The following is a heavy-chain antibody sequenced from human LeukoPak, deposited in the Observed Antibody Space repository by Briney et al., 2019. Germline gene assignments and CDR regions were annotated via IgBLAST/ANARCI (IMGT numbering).Heavy chain of an antibody. CDR3: ARAHNWKYGTFDY. J-gene: IGHJ4*02. CDR2: IRQDESER. CDR1: GFSFSCYW. D-gene: IGHD1-7*01. V-gene: IGHV3-7*01. Sequence: GGSLRLSCEGSGFSFSCYWMTWVRQLPGKGPEWVANIRQDESERYFADSVKGRFTISRDNAKKSVYLHMSSLRAEDTALYYCARAHNWKYGTFDYWGQGTLVTVSS.